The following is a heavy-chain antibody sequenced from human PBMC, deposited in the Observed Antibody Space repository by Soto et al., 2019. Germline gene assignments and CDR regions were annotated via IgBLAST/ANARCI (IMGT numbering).Heavy chain of an antibody. J-gene: IGHJ4*02. D-gene: IGHD3-16*01. CDR1: GFGFSSYA. Sequence: EMQLLVSGGGLAQPGGSLRLSCAASGFGFSSYAMSWVRQAPGKGLEWVSGITPGGGTTNYADSVKGRFTISRDNSNNTLYLETNSLRVEDTAIYYCAKDRGGEFTYSRYFDYWGQGTLVTVSS. CDR2: ITPGGGTT. CDR3: AKDRGGEFTYSRYFDY. V-gene: IGHV3-23*01.